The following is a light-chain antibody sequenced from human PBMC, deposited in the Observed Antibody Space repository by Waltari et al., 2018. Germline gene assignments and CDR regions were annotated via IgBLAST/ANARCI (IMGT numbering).Light chain of an antibody. V-gene: IGKV1-6*01. CDR2: GAS. CDR3: LQDETYPLT. J-gene: IGKJ4*01. Sequence: AIQMTQSPSSLSASVGDRGTIVCRASQDIGNDLGWYQKKSGKAPKLLIYGASSLQRGVPSRFRGSGSGTEFTLTISSLQPEDFATYYCLQDETYPLTFGGGTKVDIK. CDR1: QDIGND.